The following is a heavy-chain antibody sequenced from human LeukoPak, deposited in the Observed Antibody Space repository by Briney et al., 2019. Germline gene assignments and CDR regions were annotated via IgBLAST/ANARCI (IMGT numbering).Heavy chain of an antibody. CDR1: GFIFTDFW. Sequence: GGSLRLSCAASGFIFTDFWMHWVRQAPEKGLEWVANIKQDGNEKYYVDSVKGRFTISRDNAKNSLYLQMNSLRAEDTAVYYCARGFDSRFFDKWGQGTLVTVSS. D-gene: IGHD3-22*01. V-gene: IGHV3-7*01. J-gene: IGHJ4*02. CDR2: IKQDGNEK. CDR3: ARGFDSRFFDK.